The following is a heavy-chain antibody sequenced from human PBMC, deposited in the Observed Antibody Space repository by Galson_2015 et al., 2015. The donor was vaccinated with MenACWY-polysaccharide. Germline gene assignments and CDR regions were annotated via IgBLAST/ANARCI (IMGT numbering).Heavy chain of an antibody. Sequence: SVKVSCKASGYTFTSYDIKWVRQATGQGLEWMGWMNHNSGNTGYAQKFQGRVTMTSSSAMTTAYMELRSLTSEDTAVYYCARIIARKYTFADSWGQGTLVTVSS. V-gene: IGHV1-8*01. CDR1: GYTFTSYD. CDR3: ARIIARKYTFADS. J-gene: IGHJ4*02. D-gene: IGHD2-21*01. CDR2: MNHNSGNT.